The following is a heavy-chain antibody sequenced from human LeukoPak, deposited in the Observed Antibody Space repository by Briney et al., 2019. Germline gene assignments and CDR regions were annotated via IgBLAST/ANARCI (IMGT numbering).Heavy chain of an antibody. Sequence: SETLSLTCSVSGDSISTSSSYWGWIRQPPGKGLEWIGSIYYSGSTYYNTSLKSRVTISVDTSKNQFSLKLTSVTAADTAVYYCAREGRYYYYYMDVWGKGTTVTVSS. CDR2: IYYSGST. CDR1: GDSISTSSSY. J-gene: IGHJ6*03. V-gene: IGHV4-39*02. CDR3: AREGRYYYYYMDV.